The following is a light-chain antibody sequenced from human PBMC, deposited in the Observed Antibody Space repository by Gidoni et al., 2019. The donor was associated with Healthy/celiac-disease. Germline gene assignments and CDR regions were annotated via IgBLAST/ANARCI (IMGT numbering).Light chain of an antibody. CDR3: NSRDSSGNSYV. CDR1: SLRSYY. V-gene: IGLV3-19*01. J-gene: IGLJ1*01. CDR2: GKN. Sequence: STELTQDPAVSVALGQTVRITCQGDSLRSYYASWYQQKPRQAPVLVIYGKNNRPSGIPDRFSGSSSGDTASLTITGAQAEDEADYYCNSRDSSGNSYVFGTGTKVTV.